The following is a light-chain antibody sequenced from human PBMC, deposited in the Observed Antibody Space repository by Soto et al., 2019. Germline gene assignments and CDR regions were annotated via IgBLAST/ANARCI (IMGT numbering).Light chain of an antibody. CDR2: EAS. V-gene: IGKV1-5*01. J-gene: IGKJ2*01. CDR3: QQYNSYPYT. Sequence: DIQMTQSPSTVSASVGYGVTITCRASQSISTWLAWYQQKPGKAPNLLIYEASTLESGGPSGFSGSGSGTEFTLTISSLQPDDSATYYCQQYNSYPYTFGQGTKLDIK. CDR1: QSISTW.